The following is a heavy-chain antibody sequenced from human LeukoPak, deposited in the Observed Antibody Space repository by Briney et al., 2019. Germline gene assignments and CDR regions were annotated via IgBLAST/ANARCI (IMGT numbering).Heavy chain of an antibody. V-gene: IGHV1-69*13. CDR1: GGTFSSYA. CDR2: IIPIFDTA. CDR3: ARDGCSSTSCYPGWFDP. Sequence: ASVKVSCKASGGTFSSYAISWVRQAPGQGLEWMGGIIPIFDTANYAQKFQGRVTITADESTSTAYMELSSLRSEDTAVYYCARDGCSSTSCYPGWFDPWGQGTLVTVSS. D-gene: IGHD2-2*01. J-gene: IGHJ5*02.